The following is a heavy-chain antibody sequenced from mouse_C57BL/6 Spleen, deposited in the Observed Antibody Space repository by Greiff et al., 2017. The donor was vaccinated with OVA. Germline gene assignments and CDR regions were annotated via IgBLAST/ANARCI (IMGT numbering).Heavy chain of an antibody. D-gene: IGHD1-1*01. Sequence: ESGPGLVKPSQSLSLTCSVTGYSITSGYYWNWIRQFPGNKLEWMGYISYDGSNNYNPSLKNRISITRDTSKNQFFLKLNSVTTEDTATYYGARDYYGSSYAMDYWGQGTSVTVSS. J-gene: IGHJ4*01. CDR1: GYSITSGYY. CDR3: ARDYYGSSYAMDY. V-gene: IGHV3-6*01. CDR2: ISYDGSN.